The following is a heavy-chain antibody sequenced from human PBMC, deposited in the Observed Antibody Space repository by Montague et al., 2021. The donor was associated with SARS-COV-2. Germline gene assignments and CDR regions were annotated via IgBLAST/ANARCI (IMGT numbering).Heavy chain of an antibody. CDR3: ARKASRGMTIFGVVTASYYFDY. D-gene: IGHD3-3*01. CDR2: IYYSGRT. J-gene: IGHJ4*02. Sequence: SETLSLTCTVSGGSISSSSYYWVWIRQPPGTGLEWIGSIYYSGRTYYNPSLKSRVTISVDTSQNQFSLKLSSVTAADTAVYYCARKASRGMTIFGVVTASYYFDYWGQGTLVTVSS. CDR1: GGSISSSSYY. V-gene: IGHV4-39*01.